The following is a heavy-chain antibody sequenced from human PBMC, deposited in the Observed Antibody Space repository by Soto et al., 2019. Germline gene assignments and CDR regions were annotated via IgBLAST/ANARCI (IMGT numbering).Heavy chain of an antibody. D-gene: IGHD3-3*01. CDR2: IIPIFGTA. CDR1: GGTFSSYA. J-gene: IGHJ3*02. Sequence: SVKVSCKASGGTFSSYAISWVRQAPGQGLEWMGGIIPIFGTANYAQKFQGRVTITADESTSTAYMELSSLRSEDTAVYYCARDRTTIFGVVIQVDAFDIWGQGTMVTVSS. CDR3: ARDRTTIFGVVIQVDAFDI. V-gene: IGHV1-69*13.